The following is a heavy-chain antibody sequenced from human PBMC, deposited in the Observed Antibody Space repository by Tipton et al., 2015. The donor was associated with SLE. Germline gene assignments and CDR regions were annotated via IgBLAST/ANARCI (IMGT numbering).Heavy chain of an antibody. CDR1: GFTFSSYA. CDR2: ISGSGGST. Sequence: SLRLSCAASGFTFSSYAMSWVGRAPGKGLEWVSAISGSGGSTYYADSVKGRFAISRDNSENTLYLQMSSLRAEDTAVYYCAKLDSSGYYLDYWGQGTLVTVSS. CDR3: AKLDSSGYYLDY. J-gene: IGHJ4*02. V-gene: IGHV3-23*01. D-gene: IGHD3-22*01.